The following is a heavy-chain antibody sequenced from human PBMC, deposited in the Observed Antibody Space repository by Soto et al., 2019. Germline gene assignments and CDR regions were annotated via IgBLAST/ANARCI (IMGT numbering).Heavy chain of an antibody. CDR2: ISYDGSSK. D-gene: IGHD6-19*01. Sequence: VQLVGSGGGVVQPGRSLRLSCAASGFTFSSYTMHWVRQAPGKGLEWVAVISYDGSSKYYADSVKGRFTISRDNSKNTLYLQMNSLRAEDTAVYHCARDSSGWYYFDYWGQGTLVTVSS. J-gene: IGHJ4*02. CDR1: GFTFSSYT. V-gene: IGHV3-30-3*01. CDR3: ARDSSGWYYFDY.